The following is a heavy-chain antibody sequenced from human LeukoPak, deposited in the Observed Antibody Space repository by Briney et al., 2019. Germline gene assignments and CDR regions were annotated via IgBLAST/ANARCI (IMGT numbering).Heavy chain of an antibody. J-gene: IGHJ5*02. D-gene: IGHD5-24*01. CDR1: GGSISSYY. V-gene: IGHV4-59*12. Sequence: PSETLSLTCTVSGGSISSYYWSWIRQPPGKGLEWIGYMYYSGSPNYNPSLKSRLSISIDMSKRQFSLILNSVTAADTAVYYCARGFQQMATITGFNLWGQGILVTVSS. CDR2: MYYSGSP. CDR3: ARGFQQMATITGFNL.